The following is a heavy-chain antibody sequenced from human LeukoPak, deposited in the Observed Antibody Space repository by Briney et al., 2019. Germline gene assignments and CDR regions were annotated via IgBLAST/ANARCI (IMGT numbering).Heavy chain of an antibody. V-gene: IGHV1-18*01. CDR2: ISAYNGNT. Sequence: ASVKASFKASGYTFTSYGISWVRQAPGQGLEWMGWISAYNGNTNYAQKLQGRVTMTTDTSTSTAYMELRSLRSDDTAVYYCARDFCSSTSCYTFSWFDPWGQGTLVTVSS. J-gene: IGHJ5*02. CDR1: GYTFTSYG. CDR3: ARDFCSSTSCYTFSWFDP. D-gene: IGHD2-2*02.